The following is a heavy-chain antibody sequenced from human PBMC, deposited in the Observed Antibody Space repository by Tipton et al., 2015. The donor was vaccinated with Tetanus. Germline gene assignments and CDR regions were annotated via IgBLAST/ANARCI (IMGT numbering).Heavy chain of an antibody. J-gene: IGHJ4*02. CDR1: GGSISDDGYY. CDR3: ARRSVSARFDD. CDR2: IYYNGRS. D-gene: IGHD6-6*01. Sequence: LRLSCTVSGGSISDDGYYWSWIRQHPGKGLEWIGYIYYNGRSFYNPSLRSRVTISADTSQNHFALQLNSVTAADTAVYYCARRSVSARFDDWGQGAQVTVFS. V-gene: IGHV4-31*02.